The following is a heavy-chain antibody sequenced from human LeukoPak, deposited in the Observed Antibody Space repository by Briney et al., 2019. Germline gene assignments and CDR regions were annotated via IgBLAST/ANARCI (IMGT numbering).Heavy chain of an antibody. D-gene: IGHD5-12*01. CDR2: IYSSGST. Sequence: PSETLSLTCTVSGGSINSYYWSWIRQPAGKGLEWIGRIYSSGSTGYNPSLKSGVTMSLDTSKNQFSLNLSSVTAADTAVYYCARVDIRTAFFDYGGQGTLVTVS. CDR3: ARVDIRTAFFDY. J-gene: IGHJ4*02. V-gene: IGHV4-4*07. CDR1: GGSINSYY.